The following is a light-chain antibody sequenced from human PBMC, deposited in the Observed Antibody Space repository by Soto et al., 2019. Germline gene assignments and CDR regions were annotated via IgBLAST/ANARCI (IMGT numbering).Light chain of an antibody. V-gene: IGKV3-11*01. CDR2: DAS. Sequence: EIVLTQSPATLSLSPGGRATLSCRASQSVSSYLAWYQQKPGQAPRLLIYDASNRATGIPARFSGSGSGTDFTLTISSIEPEDFAIYYCQQRSNWPPVTFGGGTKVEIK. J-gene: IGKJ4*01. CDR1: QSVSSY. CDR3: QQRSNWPPVT.